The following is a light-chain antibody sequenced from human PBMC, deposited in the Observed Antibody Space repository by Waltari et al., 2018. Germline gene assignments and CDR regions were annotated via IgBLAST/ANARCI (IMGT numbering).Light chain of an antibody. CDR3: QQYYGSPLT. Sequence: DKVMIQSPEYLAVSMGESATIKWKSNRSVLYNTDNMNYLGWYQQKPGHPLKPLILWASSRESGVPHRFSGSGSGTEFTLPISSLQAVNVAVYYCQQYYGSPLTFGVWTNVEIK. V-gene: IGKV4-1*01. J-gene: IGKJ4*01. CDR2: WAS. CDR1: RSVLYNTDNMNY.